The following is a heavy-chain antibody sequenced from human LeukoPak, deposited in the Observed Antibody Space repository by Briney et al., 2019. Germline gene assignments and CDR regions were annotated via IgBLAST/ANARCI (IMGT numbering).Heavy chain of an antibody. D-gene: IGHD6-13*01. J-gene: IGHJ4*02. CDR1: GGSISSSSYY. Sequence: SETLSLTCTVSGGSISSSSYYWGWIRQPPGKGLEWIGSIYYSGSTYYNPSLKSRVTISVDTSKNQFSLKLSSVTAADTAVYYCASLPRYSSSWNHFDYWGQGTLVTVSS. CDR2: IYYSGST. CDR3: ASLPRYSSSWNHFDY. V-gene: IGHV4-39*07.